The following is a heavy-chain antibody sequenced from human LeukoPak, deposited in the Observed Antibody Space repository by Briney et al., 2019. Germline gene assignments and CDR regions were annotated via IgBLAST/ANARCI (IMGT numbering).Heavy chain of an antibody. CDR2: IYYSGST. J-gene: IGHJ4*02. CDR1: GGSISSYY. CDR3: ARLVLGPYYFDY. D-gene: IGHD3-10*01. Sequence: PSETLSLICTVSGGSISSYYWSWIRQPPGKGLEWIGYIYYSGSTNYNPSLKSRVTISVDTSKNQFSLKLSSVTAADTAVYYCARLVLGPYYFDYWGQGTLVTVSS. V-gene: IGHV4-59*08.